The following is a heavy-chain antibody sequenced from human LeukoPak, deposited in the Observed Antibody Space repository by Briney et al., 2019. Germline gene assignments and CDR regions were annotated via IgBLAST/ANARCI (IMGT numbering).Heavy chain of an antibody. V-gene: IGHV4-59*01. D-gene: IGHD4-17*01. Sequence: SETLSLTCTVSGGSISSYYWSWIRQPPGKGLEWIGYILYSGTTNSNPSLKSRVTISVDTSKNQISLKLSSVTAADTAVYYCARVRGDYLYFDYWGQGTLVTVSS. CDR3: ARVRGDYLYFDY. CDR2: ILYSGTT. J-gene: IGHJ4*02. CDR1: GGSISSYY.